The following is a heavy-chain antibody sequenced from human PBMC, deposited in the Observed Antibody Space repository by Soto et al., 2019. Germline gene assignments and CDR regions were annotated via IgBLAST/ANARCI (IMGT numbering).Heavy chain of an antibody. CDR1: GGSISSYY. CDR3: ARDLHQEYCSGGSCYSGPGPIRFDP. Sequence: SETLSLTCTVSGGSISSYYWSWIRQPPGKGLEWIGYIYYSGSTNYNPSLKSRVTISVATSKNQFSLKLSPVTAADTAVYYCARDLHQEYCSGGSCYSGPGPIRFDPWGQGTLVTVSS. V-gene: IGHV4-59*12. D-gene: IGHD2-15*01. CDR2: IYYSGST. J-gene: IGHJ5*02.